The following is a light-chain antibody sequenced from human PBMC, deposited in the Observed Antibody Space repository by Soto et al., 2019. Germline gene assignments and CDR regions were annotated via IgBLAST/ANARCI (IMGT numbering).Light chain of an antibody. J-gene: IGLJ2*01. CDR2: TNN. CDR1: SSNIGSNP. V-gene: IGLV1-44*01. CDR3: AAWDDSLNGVV. Sequence: QSVLTQSPSASGIPGQTVTISCSGSSSNIGSNPVDWYQQLPGTAPKVLIYTNNQRPSGVPDRFSGSKSGTSASLAISGLQSADEAEYYCAAWDDSLNGVVFGGGTKLTVL.